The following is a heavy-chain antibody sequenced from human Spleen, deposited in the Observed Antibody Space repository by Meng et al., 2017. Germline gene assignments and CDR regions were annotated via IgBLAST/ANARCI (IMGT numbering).Heavy chain of an antibody. V-gene: IGHV1-2*02. D-gene: IGHD6-25*01. CDR1: GYMFTAYF. CDR2: INPNSGGA. CDR3: ARDEDISAAGKLFGDY. Sequence: ASVKVSCKPSGYMFTAYFLHWVRQAPGQGLEWMGRINPNSGGATYAQKFQGRVTMTRDKSTRTVYMELSGLRSDDTAMYYCARDEDISAAGKLFGDYWGQGTLVTVSS. J-gene: IGHJ4*02.